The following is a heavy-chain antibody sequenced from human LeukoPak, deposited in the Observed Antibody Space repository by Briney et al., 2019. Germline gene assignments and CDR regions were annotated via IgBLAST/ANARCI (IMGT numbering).Heavy chain of an antibody. CDR2: IYTSGST. J-gene: IGHJ4*02. D-gene: IGHD6-19*01. Sequence: ASQTLSLTCTVSGGSISSGGYYWSWIRQPAGKGLEWIGRIYTSGSTNYNPSLKSRVTISVDTSKNQFSLKLSSVTAADTAVYYCARLPKSGYSSGWYRTGFDYWGQGTLVTVSS. CDR3: ARLPKSGYSSGWYRTGFDY. V-gene: IGHV4-61*02. CDR1: GGSISSGGYY.